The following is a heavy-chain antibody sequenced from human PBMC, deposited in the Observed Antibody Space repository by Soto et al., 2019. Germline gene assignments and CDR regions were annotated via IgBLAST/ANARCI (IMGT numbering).Heavy chain of an antibody. CDR1: GYTFTGYY. CDR2: INPNSGGT. D-gene: IGHD3-16*02. V-gene: IGHV1-2*02. CDR3: ARDRRPSPFGGVIANWFDP. Sequence: ASVKVSCKASGYTFTGYYMHWVRQAPGQGLEWMGWINPNSGGTNYAQKFQGRVTMTRDTSISTAYMELSRLRSDDTAVYYCARDRRPSPFGGVIANWFDPWGQGTLVTVSS. J-gene: IGHJ5*02.